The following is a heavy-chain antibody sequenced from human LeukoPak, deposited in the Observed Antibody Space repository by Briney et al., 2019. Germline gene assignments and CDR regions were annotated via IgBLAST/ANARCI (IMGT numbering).Heavy chain of an antibody. CDR2: INASGGST. CDR3: ARVTPLRFLEWLPYYYYYMDV. J-gene: IGHJ6*03. Sequence: PGGSLRLSCAASGFTFSSYAINWVRQAPGKGLEWVSSINASGGSTYYADSVKGRFTISRDNAKNSLYLQMNSLRAEDTAVYYCARVTPLRFLEWLPYYYYYMDVWGKGTTVTVSS. CDR1: GFTFSSYA. V-gene: IGHV3-23*01. D-gene: IGHD3-3*01.